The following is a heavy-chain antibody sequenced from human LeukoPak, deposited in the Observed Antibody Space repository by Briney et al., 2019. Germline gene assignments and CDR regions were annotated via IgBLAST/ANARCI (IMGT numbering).Heavy chain of an antibody. CDR1: GGSISSSNW. CDR2: IYHSGST. D-gene: IGHD3-22*01. CDR3: AGGRYYTYYYDSSGYYHDAFDI. V-gene: IGHV4-4*02. Sequence: PSGTLSLTCAVSGGSISSSNWWSWVRQPPGKGLEWIGEIYHSGSTNYNPSLKSRVTISVDTSKNQFSLKLSSVTAADTAVYYCAGGRYYTYYYDSSGYYHDAFDIWGQGTMVTVSS. J-gene: IGHJ3*02.